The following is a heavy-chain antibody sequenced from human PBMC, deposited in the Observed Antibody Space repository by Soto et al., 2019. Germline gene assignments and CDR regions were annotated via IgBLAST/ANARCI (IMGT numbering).Heavy chain of an antibody. CDR1: GFTFRNYD. CDR2: ISAAGDP. Sequence: EVQLVESGGGLVQPGGSLRLSCEASGFTFRNYDMHWVRQGTGKGLEWVPGISAAGDPDYADSVEGRFTISRENAQHSFFLQMISLRVGHTAVYYCARTDRDFYGLDVWGQGTTVIVSS. V-gene: IGHV3-13*05. CDR3: ARTDRDFYGLDV. J-gene: IGHJ6*02.